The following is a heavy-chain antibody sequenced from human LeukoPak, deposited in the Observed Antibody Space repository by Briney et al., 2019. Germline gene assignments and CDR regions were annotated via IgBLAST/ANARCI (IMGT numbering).Heavy chain of an antibody. CDR1: GYTFTNYW. V-gene: IGHV5-51*01. D-gene: IGHD3-10*01. Sequence: GESLKISCKGSGYTFTNYWIGWVRQMPGKGLEWMGIIYPGDSTTTYSPSFQGQITISADKSISTAYLQWSSLKASDTAIYYCALHPAQGSGSLDFWGQGTLVTVSS. J-gene: IGHJ4*02. CDR2: IYPGDSTT. CDR3: ALHPAQGSGSLDF.